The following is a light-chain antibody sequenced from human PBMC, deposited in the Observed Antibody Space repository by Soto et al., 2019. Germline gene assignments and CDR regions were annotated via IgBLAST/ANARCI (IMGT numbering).Light chain of an antibody. CDR2: AAS. CDR3: QQSDSAPLT. J-gene: IGKJ4*01. CDR1: RSISSF. V-gene: IGKV1-39*01. Sequence: DIQMTQSPSSLSASVGDRVTITCRASRSISSFLNWYQQKPGKAPQLLIYAASSLKVGVPSRFSGSGSGTDFTLTISSLQPEDSATYYCQQSDSAPLTFGGGTRVEVK.